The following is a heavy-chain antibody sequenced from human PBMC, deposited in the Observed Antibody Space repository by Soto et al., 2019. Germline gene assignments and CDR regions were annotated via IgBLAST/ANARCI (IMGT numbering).Heavy chain of an antibody. J-gene: IGHJ1*01. CDR3: ARGGLSRGLLGYCSGGSCWGEYFQH. V-gene: IGHV1-18*01. Sequence: ASVKVSCKASGYTLTSYGISWVRQAPGQGLEWMGWISAYNGNTNYAQKLQGRVTMTTDTSTSTAYMELRSLRSDDTAVYYCARGGLSRGLLGYCSGGSCWGEYFQHWGQGTLVTVSS. CDR2: ISAYNGNT. CDR1: GYTLTSYG. D-gene: IGHD2-15*01.